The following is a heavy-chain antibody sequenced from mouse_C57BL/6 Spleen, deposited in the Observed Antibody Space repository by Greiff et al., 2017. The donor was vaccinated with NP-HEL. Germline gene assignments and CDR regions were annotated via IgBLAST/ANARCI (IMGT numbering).Heavy chain of an antibody. D-gene: IGHD1-1*01. J-gene: IGHJ2*01. Sequence: EVQLQQSGPGLVKPSQSLSLTCSVTGYSITSGYYWNWIRQFPGNKLEWMGYISYDGSNNYKPYLKNRISITRDTSKNQFFLKLNSVTTEDTATYYCAREGDYYGSGYYFDYWGQGTTLTVSS. CDR2: ISYDGSN. CDR3: AREGDYYGSGYYFDY. V-gene: IGHV3-6*01. CDR1: GYSITSGYY.